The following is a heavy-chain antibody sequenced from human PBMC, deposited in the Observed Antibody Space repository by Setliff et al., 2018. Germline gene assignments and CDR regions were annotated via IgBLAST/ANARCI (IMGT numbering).Heavy chain of an antibody. D-gene: IGHD6-19*01. CDR1: GFSLSTSTVR. CDR2: IDWDDEK. J-gene: IGHJ5*02. CDR3: ARTVGYSSVWYDGDWFDP. Sequence: NPTETLTLTCTFSGFSLSTSTVRVSWIRQPPGKALEWLARIDWDDEKFYSTSLKTRLTISKDTSKNQVILTMTNMDPADTATYYCARTVGYSSVWYDGDWFDPWGQGTLVTVSS. V-gene: IGHV2-70*04.